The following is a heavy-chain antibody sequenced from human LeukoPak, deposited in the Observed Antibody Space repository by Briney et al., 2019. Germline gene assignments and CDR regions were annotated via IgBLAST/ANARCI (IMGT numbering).Heavy chain of an antibody. D-gene: IGHD2-21*02. V-gene: IGHV3-73*01. CDR1: GFILSDSP. Sequence: GGSLRLSCAASGFILSDSPMHWVRQSSGKGLEWVALIRTKSNNFATAYAASLRGRFTVSRDDSRNTAYLQMNSLRAEDTAVYYCARARGIVVVTDMGYWGQGTLVTVSS. J-gene: IGHJ4*02. CDR2: IRTKSNNFAT. CDR3: ARARGIVVVTDMGY.